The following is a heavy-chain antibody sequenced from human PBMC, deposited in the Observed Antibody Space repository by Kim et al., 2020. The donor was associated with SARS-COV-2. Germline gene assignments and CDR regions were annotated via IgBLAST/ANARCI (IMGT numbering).Heavy chain of an antibody. CDR1: GFTFSSYA. CDR3: ARGDGYIVYFDY. Sequence: GGSLRLSCAASGFTFSSYAMHWVRRAPGKGLEWVAVISYDGSNKYYADSVKGRFTISRDNSKNTLYLQMNSLRAEDTAVYYCARGDGYIVYFDYWGQGTLVTVSS. J-gene: IGHJ4*02. D-gene: IGHD5-12*01. CDR2: ISYDGSNK. V-gene: IGHV3-30*04.